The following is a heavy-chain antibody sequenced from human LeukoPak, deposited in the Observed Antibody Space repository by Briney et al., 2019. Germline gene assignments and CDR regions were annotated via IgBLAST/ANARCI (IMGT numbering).Heavy chain of an antibody. D-gene: IGHD4-17*01. V-gene: IGHV3-23*01. J-gene: IGHJ1*01. CDR2: ISGSGGST. CDR3: ARLLNDYGDCTFQH. CDR1: GFTFSSYE. Sequence: GGSLRLSCAASGFTFSSYEMNWVRQAPGKGLEWASAISGSGGSTYYADSVKGRFTISRDNSKNTLYLQMNSLRAEDTAVYYCARLLNDYGDCTFQHWGQGTLVTVSS.